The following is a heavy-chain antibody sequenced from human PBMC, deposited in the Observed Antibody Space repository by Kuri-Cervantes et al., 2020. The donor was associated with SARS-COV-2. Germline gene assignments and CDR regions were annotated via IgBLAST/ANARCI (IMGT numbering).Heavy chain of an antibody. Sequence: SVKVSCKASGGTFSSYAISWVRQAPGQGLEWMGRIIPIFGTANYAQKFQGRVTITADESTSTAYMELSSLRSEDTAVYYCARGGGYQLLSDDAFDIWGQGTMVTVSS. J-gene: IGHJ3*02. D-gene: IGHD2-2*01. CDR3: ARGGGYQLLSDDAFDI. CDR2: IIPIFGTA. V-gene: IGHV1-69*13. CDR1: GGTFSSYA.